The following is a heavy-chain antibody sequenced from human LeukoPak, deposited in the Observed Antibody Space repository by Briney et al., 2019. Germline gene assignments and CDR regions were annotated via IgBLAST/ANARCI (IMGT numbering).Heavy chain of an antibody. D-gene: IGHD3-22*01. CDR2: INHSGST. CDR1: GGSFSGYY. Sequence: SETLSLTCAVYGGSFSGYYWSWIRQPPGKGLEWIGEINHSGSTNYNPSLKSRVTISVDTSKNQFSLKLSSVTAADTAVYYCARDARSSGTWYFDLWGRGTLVTVSS. V-gene: IGHV4-34*01. CDR3: ARDARSSGTWYFDL. J-gene: IGHJ2*01.